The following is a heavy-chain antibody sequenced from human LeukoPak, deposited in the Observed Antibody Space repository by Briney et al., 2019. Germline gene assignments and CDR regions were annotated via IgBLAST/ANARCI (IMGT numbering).Heavy chain of an antibody. D-gene: IGHD3-22*01. CDR3: AREPYYYDNNWFDP. J-gene: IGHJ5*02. CDR2: INVGNANT. CDR1: GYTFTTYA. V-gene: IGHV1-3*01. Sequence: ASVKVSCKASGYTFTTYAIHWVRQAPGQRLEWMGWINVGNANTKYSQKLQGRVTITRDTSASTAYMELSTLRSEDTAVYYCAREPYYYDNNWFDPWGQGTLVTVSS.